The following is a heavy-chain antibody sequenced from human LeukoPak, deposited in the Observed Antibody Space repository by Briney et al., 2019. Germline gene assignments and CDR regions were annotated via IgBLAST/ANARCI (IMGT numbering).Heavy chain of an antibody. D-gene: IGHD6-19*01. V-gene: IGHV1-2*04. CDR3: ARGSSTSRIAVAGTRYYFDY. J-gene: IGHJ4*02. CDR1: GYTFTSYY. CDR2: INPNSGGT. Sequence: ASVKVSCKASGYTFTSYYMHWVRQAPGQGLEWMGWINPNSGGTNNAQKFQGWVTMTRDTSISTAYMELSRLRSDDTAVYYCARGSSTSRIAVAGTRYYFDYWGQGTLVTVSS.